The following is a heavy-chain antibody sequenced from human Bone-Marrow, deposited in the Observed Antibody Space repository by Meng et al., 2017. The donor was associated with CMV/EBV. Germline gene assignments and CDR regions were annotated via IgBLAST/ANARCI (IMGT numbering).Heavy chain of an antibody. CDR3: ARAGGNSIYWYFDL. CDR2: ISSSSSYI. J-gene: IGHJ2*01. Sequence: GESLKISCAASGFTFSSYIMNWVRQAPGKELEWVSSISSSSSYIYYADSVKGRFTISRDNAKCSLYLQMNSLRAEDTAVYYCARAGGNSIYWYFDLWGRGTLVTVSS. CDR1: GFTFSSYI. V-gene: IGHV3-21*01. D-gene: IGHD4-23*01.